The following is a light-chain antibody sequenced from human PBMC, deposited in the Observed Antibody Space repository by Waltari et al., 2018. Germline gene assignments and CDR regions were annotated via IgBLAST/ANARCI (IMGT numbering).Light chain of an antibody. CDR2: AAS. CDR3: QQYQDYPHT. CDR1: QDIGDF. V-gene: IGKV1-16*01. Sequence: DIQMTHSPSSLTASVGDRVTITCRASQDIGDFLVWFQQRPGKAPKSLIYAASTVQGGVPSRFSGSGSGTDFTLTISSLQPEDSGTYYCQQYQDYPHTFGGGTRVEVK. J-gene: IGKJ4*01.